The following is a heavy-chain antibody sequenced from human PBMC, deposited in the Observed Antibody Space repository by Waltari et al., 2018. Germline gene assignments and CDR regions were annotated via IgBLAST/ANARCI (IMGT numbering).Heavy chain of an antibody. J-gene: IGHJ4*02. Sequence: EVQLLESAGGLVQPGGALRLSCAASGFPFMGCAGTWVRQAPGEGLGCVSSISGSGATPFYADAVKGRFTIVRDNTRDTVYLQMNSLRVDDSAVYYCAKGSRGYTNYFFDSWGQGTLVSVSS. CDR3: AKGSRGYTNYFFDS. V-gene: IGHV3-23*01. CDR2: ISGSGATP. D-gene: IGHD3-16*02. CDR1: GFPFMGCA.